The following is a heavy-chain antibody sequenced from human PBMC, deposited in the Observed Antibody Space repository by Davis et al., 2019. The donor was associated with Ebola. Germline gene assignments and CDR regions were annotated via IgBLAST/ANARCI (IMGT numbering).Heavy chain of an antibody. Sequence: ASVKVSCKASGYTFTSYGISWVRQAPGQGLEWMGWISAYNGNTNYAQKFQGWVTMTRDTSISTAYMELSRLRSDDTAVYYCARALYSSSWYWFDPWGQGTLVTVSS. CDR2: ISAYNGNT. CDR3: ARALYSSSWYWFDP. J-gene: IGHJ5*02. D-gene: IGHD6-13*01. CDR1: GYTFTSYG. V-gene: IGHV1-18*01.